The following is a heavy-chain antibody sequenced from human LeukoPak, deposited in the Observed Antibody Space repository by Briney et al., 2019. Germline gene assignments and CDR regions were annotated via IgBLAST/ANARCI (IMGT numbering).Heavy chain of an antibody. J-gene: IGHJ3*02. V-gene: IGHV4-39*07. CDR3: ARRPNYYDSSGYYAFDI. Sequence: PSETLSLTCTVTGGSISSGSYYWSWIRQPAGKGLEWIGSIYYSGSTYYNPSLKSRVTISVDTSKNQFSLKLSSVTAADTAVYYCARRPNYYDSSGYYAFDIWGQGTMVTVSS. CDR1: GGSISSGSYY. CDR2: IYYSGST. D-gene: IGHD3-22*01.